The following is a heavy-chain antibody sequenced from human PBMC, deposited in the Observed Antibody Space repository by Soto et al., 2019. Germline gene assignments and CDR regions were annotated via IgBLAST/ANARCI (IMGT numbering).Heavy chain of an antibody. CDR2: LNGDGTST. V-gene: IGHV3-74*01. J-gene: IGHJ6*02. CDR3: AVLIYSNWPWDDYGMDV. Sequence: GWSLRLSCAASGFTFNNYWLHWVRQAPGKGLMWVSLLNGDGTSTNYADSVKGRFTISRDNAKNTLYLQMNSLRAEDTAVDYCAVLIYSNWPWDDYGMDVWGQGTTVTVAS. CDR1: GFTFNNYW. D-gene: IGHD1-20*01.